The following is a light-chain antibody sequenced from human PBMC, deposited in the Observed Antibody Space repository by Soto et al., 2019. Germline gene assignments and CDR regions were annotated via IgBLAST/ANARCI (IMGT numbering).Light chain of an antibody. CDR2: SNT. V-gene: IGLV1-44*01. J-gene: IGLJ1*01. Sequence: QSVLTQPPSASGTPGQRVTISGSGSSVNIGSNTVNWYQQLPGTAPKLLIYSNTQRPSGVPDRFSGSKSGTSASLAISGLQSEDEADYYCAAWDDSLIGHVFGTGTKLTVL. CDR1: SVNIGSNT. CDR3: AAWDDSLIGHV.